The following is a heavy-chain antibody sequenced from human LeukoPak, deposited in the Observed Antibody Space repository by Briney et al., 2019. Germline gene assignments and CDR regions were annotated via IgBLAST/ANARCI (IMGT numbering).Heavy chain of an antibody. J-gene: IGHJ1*01. CDR3: ATYAGSSSKYFQD. CDR2: IYPGESDT. D-gene: IGHD3-10*01. Sequence: GESLQISCKASGYSFTNYWIGGGRQMPGKGLEWMGIIYPGESDTRYSPSSQGQVTISADKSISTAYLQRSSLQASDPAMYYCATYAGSSSKYFQDWGQGTLVTVSS. V-gene: IGHV5-51*01. CDR1: GYSFTNYW.